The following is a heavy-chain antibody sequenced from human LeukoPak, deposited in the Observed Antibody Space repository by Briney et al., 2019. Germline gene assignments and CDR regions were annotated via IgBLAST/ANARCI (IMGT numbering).Heavy chain of an antibody. Sequence: PGGSLRLSCAASGFTFSSYAMHWVRQAPGKGLEWVAVISYDGSNKYYADSVKGRFTISRDNAKNSLYLQMNSLSAEDTAVYYCARDPSSSSAFDYWGQGTLVTVSS. CDR3: ARDPSSSSAFDY. V-gene: IGHV3-30*07. CDR2: ISYDGSNK. J-gene: IGHJ4*02. D-gene: IGHD6-6*01. CDR1: GFTFSSYA.